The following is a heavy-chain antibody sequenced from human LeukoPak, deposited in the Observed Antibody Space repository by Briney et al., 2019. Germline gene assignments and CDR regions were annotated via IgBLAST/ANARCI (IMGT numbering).Heavy chain of an antibody. D-gene: IGHD3-22*01. V-gene: IGHV3-21*04. CDR1: GFTFSSYS. J-gene: IGHJ4*02. Sequence: PGGSLRLSCAASGFTFSSYSMNWVRQAPGKGLEWVSSISSSSSYIYYADSVKGRFTISRDNAKNSLYLQMNSLRAEDTALYYCAKDISSMIVVVITGGFDYWGQGTLVTVSS. CDR3: AKDISSMIVVVITGGFDY. CDR2: ISSSSSYI.